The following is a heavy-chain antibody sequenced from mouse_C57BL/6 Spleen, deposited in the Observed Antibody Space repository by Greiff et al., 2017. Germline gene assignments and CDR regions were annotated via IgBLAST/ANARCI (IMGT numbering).Heavy chain of an antibody. D-gene: IGHD1-1*01. V-gene: IGHV1-4*01. Sequence: QVQLQQSGAELARPGASEKMSCKASGYTFTNYTMHWVKQRPGQGLEWIGYINPSSGYTKYNQKFKDKATLTADKSSSTAYMQLSSLTSEDSAVYYCARRNYGSSYGYFDVWGTGTTVTVSS. CDR3: ARRNYGSSYGYFDV. CDR1: GYTFTNYT. J-gene: IGHJ1*03. CDR2: INPSSGYT.